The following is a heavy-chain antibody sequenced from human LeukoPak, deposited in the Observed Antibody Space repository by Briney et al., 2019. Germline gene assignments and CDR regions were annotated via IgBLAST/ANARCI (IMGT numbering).Heavy chain of an antibody. CDR2: ITSSGTSI. Sequence: GGSLRLSCAASGFTFNNYNMNWVPQAPGEALEWVSSITSSGTSIIYADSVKGRFTISRDNAKNSLYLQMNSLGPEDTAVYYCARDPYSGNYGNYYYYYMDVWGKGTTVTISS. CDR1: GFTFNNYN. D-gene: IGHD1-26*01. V-gene: IGHV3-21*01. CDR3: ARDPYSGNYGNYYYYYMDV. J-gene: IGHJ6*03.